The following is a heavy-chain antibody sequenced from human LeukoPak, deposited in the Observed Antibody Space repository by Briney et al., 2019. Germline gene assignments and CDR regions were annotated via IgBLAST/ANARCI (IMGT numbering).Heavy chain of an antibody. V-gene: IGHV4-34*01. CDR3: ARAGGEPANHFDY. D-gene: IGHD1-14*01. CDR2: INHSGST. J-gene: IGHJ4*02. CDR1: GGSIRSGGYY. Sequence: SETLSLTCAVSGGSIRSGGYYWSWIRQPPGKGLEWIGEINHSGSTNYNPSLKSRVTISVDTSKNQFSLKLSSVTAADTAVYYCARAGGEPANHFDYWGQGTLVTVSS.